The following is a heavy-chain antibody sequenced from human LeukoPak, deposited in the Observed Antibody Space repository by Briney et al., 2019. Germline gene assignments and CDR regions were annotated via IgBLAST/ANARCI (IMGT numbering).Heavy chain of an antibody. CDR1: GFTFSSYS. V-gene: IGHV3-21*01. CDR2: ISSSSSYI. J-gene: IGHJ4*02. D-gene: IGHD5-12*01. Sequence: GRSLRLSCAASGFTFSSYSMNWVRQAPEKGLEWVSSISSSSSYIYYADSVKGRFTISRDNAKNSLYLQMNSLRAEDTAVYYCARVGYSGYDFDYWGQGTLVTVSS. CDR3: ARVGYSGYDFDY.